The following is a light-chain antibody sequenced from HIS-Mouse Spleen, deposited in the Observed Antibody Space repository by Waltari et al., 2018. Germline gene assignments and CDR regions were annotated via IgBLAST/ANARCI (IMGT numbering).Light chain of an antibody. CDR1: SSDVGGYNL. CDR3: CSYAGSSTYWV. V-gene: IGLV2-23*01. Sequence: QSALTQPASVSGSPGQSITISCTGPSSDVGGYNLVSWYQQHPGKAPKLMIYEGSKRPSGVSNRFSGSKSGNTASLTISGLQAEDEADYYCCSYAGSSTYWVFGGGTKLTVL. CDR2: EGS. J-gene: IGLJ3*02.